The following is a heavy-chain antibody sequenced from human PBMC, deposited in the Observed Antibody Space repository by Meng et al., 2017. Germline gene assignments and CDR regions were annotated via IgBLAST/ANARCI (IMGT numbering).Heavy chain of an antibody. CDR1: CGSISSSNW. J-gene: IGHJ4*02. D-gene: IGHD6-13*01. CDR3: AITYSSSWYWPGRTDY. CDR2: IYHSGST. V-gene: IGHV4-4*02. Sequence: QLQLEESGPGLVKPSRTLSITCAVSCGSISSSNWWSWVRQPPGKGLEWIGEIYHSGSTNYNPSLKSRVTISVDTSKNQFSLKLSSVTAADTAVYYCAITYSSSWYWPGRTDYWGQGTLVTVSS.